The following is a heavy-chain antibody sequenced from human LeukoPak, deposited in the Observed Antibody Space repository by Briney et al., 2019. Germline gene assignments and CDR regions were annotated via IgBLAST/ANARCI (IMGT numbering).Heavy chain of an antibody. J-gene: IGHJ5*02. CDR1: GYTFTGYY. V-gene: IGHV1-2*02. CDR3: ARVLDSSGNNWFDP. CDR2: INPNSGGT. D-gene: IGHD3-22*01. Sequence: ASVKVSCKASGYTFTGYYMHWVRQAPGQGLEWMGWINPNSGGTNYAQKFQGRVTMTRDTSISTAYMEQSRLRSDDTAVYYCARVLDSSGNNWFDPWGQGTLVTVSS.